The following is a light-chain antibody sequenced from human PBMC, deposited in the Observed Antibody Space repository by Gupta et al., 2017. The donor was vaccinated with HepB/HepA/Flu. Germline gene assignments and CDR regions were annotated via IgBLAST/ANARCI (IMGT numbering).Light chain of an antibody. J-gene: IGLJ3*02. V-gene: IGLV2-11*01. CDR1: TSDVGRYTY. Sequence: QSALTQPRSVSGSPGQSVTLSCTGTTSDVGRYTYVSWYQHHPGTAPKLMIYDVNKRPSGVPDRFSGSKSGNTASLTISGLQAEDEADYYCSSYAGSYSWVFGGGTKLTVL. CDR2: DVN. CDR3: SSYAGSYSWV.